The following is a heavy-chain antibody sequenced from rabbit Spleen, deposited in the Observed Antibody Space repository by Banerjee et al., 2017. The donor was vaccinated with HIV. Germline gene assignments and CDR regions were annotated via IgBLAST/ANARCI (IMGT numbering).Heavy chain of an antibody. CDR1: GFSFSGNA. V-gene: IGHV1S40*01. CDR2: IYTGSGIT. Sequence: QSLEESGGDLVKPGASLTLTCTASGFSFSGNAMSWVRQAPGKGLEWIGCIYTGSGITYYATWATGRFTISKTSSTTVTLQMTSLTAADTATYFCARDTSSSFSSYGMDLWGQGTLVTVS. CDR3: ARDTSSSFSSYGMDL. J-gene: IGHJ6*01. D-gene: IGHD1-1*01.